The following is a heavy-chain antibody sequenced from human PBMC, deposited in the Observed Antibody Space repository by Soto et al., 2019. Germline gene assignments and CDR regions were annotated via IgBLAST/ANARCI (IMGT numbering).Heavy chain of an antibody. D-gene: IGHD3-10*01. V-gene: IGHV3-23*01. CDR1: GFTFSSYA. CDR2: ISGSGGST. Sequence: GGSLRLSCAASGFTFSSYAMSWVRQAPGKGLEWVSAISGSGGSTYYADSVKGRFTISRDNSKNTLYLQMNSLRAEDTAVYYCAKNPILLGFSYYYYGMDVWGQGTTVTVSS. CDR3: AKNPILLGFSYYYYGMDV. J-gene: IGHJ6*02.